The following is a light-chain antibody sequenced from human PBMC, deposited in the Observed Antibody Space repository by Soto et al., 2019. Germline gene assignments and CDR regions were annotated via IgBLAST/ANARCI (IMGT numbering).Light chain of an antibody. V-gene: IGKV3-15*01. CDR1: RSVSSN. Sequence: EIVMTQSPATLSVSPGERATLSCRASRSVSSNLAWYQQKPGQAPRLLIYGASTRATGIPARFSGSGSGTEFTLTISSLQSEDFAVYYCQQYNNWPPYTXXXGTKLEIK. CDR3: QQYNNWPPYT. J-gene: IGKJ2*01. CDR2: GAS.